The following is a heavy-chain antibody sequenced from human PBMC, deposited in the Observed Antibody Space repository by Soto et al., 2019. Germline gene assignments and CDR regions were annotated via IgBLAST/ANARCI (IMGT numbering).Heavy chain of an antibody. J-gene: IGHJ5*02. CDR3: AFYCSSTSCYSNWFDP. V-gene: IGHV1-69*02. CDR1: GGTFSSYT. D-gene: IGHD2-2*01. CDR2: IIPILGIA. Sequence: QVQLVQSGAEGKKPGSSVKVSCKAAGGTFSSYTISWVRQAPGQGLAWMGRIIPILGIANYAQKFQGRVTITADKSTSTAYMELSSLRSEDTAVYYCAFYCSSTSCYSNWFDPWGQGTLVTVSS.